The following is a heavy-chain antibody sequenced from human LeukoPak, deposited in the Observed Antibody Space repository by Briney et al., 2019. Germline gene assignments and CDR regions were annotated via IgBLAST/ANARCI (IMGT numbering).Heavy chain of an antibody. CDR2: INPNSGGA. J-gene: IGHJ3*02. Sequence: EASVKVSCKASGYTFTGYHMYWVRQAPGQGLEWLGWINPNSGGAIYAQKFQGRVTMTRDTSISTAYMDLRSLRSDDTAIYYCARRSSTHAFDIWGQGTMLTVSP. CDR3: ARRSSTHAFDI. V-gene: IGHV1-2*02. CDR1: GYTFTGYH. D-gene: IGHD3-10*01.